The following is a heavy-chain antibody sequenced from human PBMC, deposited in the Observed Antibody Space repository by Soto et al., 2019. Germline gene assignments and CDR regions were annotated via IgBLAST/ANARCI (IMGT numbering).Heavy chain of an antibody. CDR2: MNPNSGNT. D-gene: IGHD3-9*01. CDR3: ARGQPLRYFEWLFS. V-gene: IGHV1-8*01. CDR1: GYTFTSYD. Sequence: ASVKVSCKASGYTFTSYDINWVRQATGQGLEWMGWMNPNSGNTGYAQKFQGRVTMTRNTSISTAYMELSSLRSEDTAVYYCARGQPLRYFEWLFSWGQGTLVTVSS. J-gene: IGHJ5*02.